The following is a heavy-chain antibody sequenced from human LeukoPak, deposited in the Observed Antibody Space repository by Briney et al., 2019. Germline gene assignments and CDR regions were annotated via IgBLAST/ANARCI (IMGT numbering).Heavy chain of an antibody. Sequence: TSETLSLTCTVSGGSISSYYWSWIRQPPGKGLEWIGYIYYSGSTNYNPSLKSRVTISVDTSKNQFSLKLSSVTAADTAVYYCASLRRAAADPFAFDIWGQGTMVTVSS. J-gene: IGHJ3*02. CDR2: IYYSGST. D-gene: IGHD6-13*01. V-gene: IGHV4-59*01. CDR3: ASLRRAAADPFAFDI. CDR1: GGSISSYY.